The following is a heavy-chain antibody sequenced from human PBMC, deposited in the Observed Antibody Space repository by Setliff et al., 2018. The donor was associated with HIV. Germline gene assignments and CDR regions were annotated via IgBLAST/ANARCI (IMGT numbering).Heavy chain of an antibody. D-gene: IGHD4-17*01. CDR1: GFTLSDHY. J-gene: IGHJ4*02. Sequence: PGGSLRLSCAASGFTLSDHYMDWVRQAPGKGLEWVANIKQDGSDKYYVDSVRGRFTISRDNAKNSLFLQMNNLRAEDTAVYYCARPLYGGNSDVGGYWGQGTLVTVSS. V-gene: IGHV3-7*01. CDR3: ARPLYGGNSDVGGY. CDR2: IKQDGSDK.